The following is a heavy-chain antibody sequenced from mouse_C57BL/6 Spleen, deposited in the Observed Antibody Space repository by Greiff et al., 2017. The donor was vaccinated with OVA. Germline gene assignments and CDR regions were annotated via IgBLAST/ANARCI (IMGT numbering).Heavy chain of an antibody. V-gene: IGHV1-69*01. D-gene: IGHD3-3*01. J-gene: IGHJ3*01. CDR3: ARRAGTSEGFAY. CDR2: IDPSDSYT. CDR1: GYTFTSYW. Sequence: QVQLKQPGAELVMPGASVKLSCKASGYTFTSYWMHWVKQRPGQGLEWIGEIDPSDSYTNYNQKFKGKSTLTVDKSSSTAYMQLSSLTSEDSAVYYCARRAGTSEGFAYWGQGTLVTVSA.